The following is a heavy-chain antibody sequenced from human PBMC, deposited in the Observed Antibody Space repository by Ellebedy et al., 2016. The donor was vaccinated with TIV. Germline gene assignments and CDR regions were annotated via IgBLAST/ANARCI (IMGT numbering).Heavy chain of an antibody. J-gene: IGHJ6*02. CDR1: GYTFTSYA. Sequence: AASVKVSCKTSGYTFTSYAIIWVRQAPGQGLEWMGWISVYNGNTNYAQKLQGRVTMTADGSTNTAYMELSSLRSEDPATYYCARGWGSNVIDVWGQGTTVTVSS. CDR3: ARGWGSNVIDV. V-gene: IGHV1-18*01. D-gene: IGHD1-26*01. CDR2: ISVYNGNT.